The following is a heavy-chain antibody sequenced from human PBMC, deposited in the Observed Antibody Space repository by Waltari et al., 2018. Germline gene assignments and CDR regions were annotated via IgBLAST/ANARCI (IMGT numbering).Heavy chain of an antibody. CDR1: GGSFSGYY. Sequence: QVQLQQWGAGLLKPSETLSLTCAVYGGSFSGYYWSWIRQPPGKGLEWIGEINHSGSTNYNPSLKSRVTISVDTSKNQFSLKLSSVTAADTAVYYCARTGDLGPDYWGQGTLVTVSS. CDR3: ARTGDLGPDY. CDR2: INHSGST. V-gene: IGHV4-34*01. J-gene: IGHJ4*02. D-gene: IGHD3-10*01.